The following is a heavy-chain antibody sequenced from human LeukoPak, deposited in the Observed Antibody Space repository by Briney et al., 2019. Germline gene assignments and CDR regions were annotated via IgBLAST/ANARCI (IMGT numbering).Heavy chain of an antibody. D-gene: IGHD3-10*01. CDR2: ISGSDYT. V-gene: IGHV3-21*01. J-gene: IGHJ5*02. CDR3: ARDQFGKGNWFDP. CDR1: GFTFSSYS. Sequence: GGSLRLSCGASGFTFSSYSMTWVRQAPGKWLEWVSSISGSDYTLYADSVKGRFTVSRDNAKNFLYLQMRSLRVEDTAVYYCARDQFGKGNWFDPWGQGTLVTVSS.